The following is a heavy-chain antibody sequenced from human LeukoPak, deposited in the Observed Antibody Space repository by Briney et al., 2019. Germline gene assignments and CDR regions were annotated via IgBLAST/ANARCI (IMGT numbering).Heavy chain of an antibody. CDR3: AGGWALWFGELYIFSYYGMDV. CDR1: GGSFSGYY. Sequence: SETLSLTCAVYGGSFSGYYWSWIRQPPGKGLEWIGEINHSGSTNYNPSLKSRVTISVDTSKNQFSLKLSSVTAADTAVYYCAGGWALWFGELYIFSYYGMDVWGQGTTVTVSS. V-gene: IGHV4-34*01. J-gene: IGHJ6*02. CDR2: INHSGST. D-gene: IGHD3-10*01.